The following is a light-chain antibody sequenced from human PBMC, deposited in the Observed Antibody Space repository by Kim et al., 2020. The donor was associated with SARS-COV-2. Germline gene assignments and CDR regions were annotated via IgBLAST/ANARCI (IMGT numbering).Light chain of an antibody. V-gene: IGKV3-20*01. J-gene: IGKJ4*01. Sequence: SPGDTATISCRTSQTLSSSYLAWYQQKPGQAPRLLIYGASSRATGIPDRFSGSGSETDFTLTISRLDPEDFAMYYCQQYGTSPLTFGGGTKVDIK. CDR3: QQYGTSPLT. CDR1: QTLSSSY. CDR2: GAS.